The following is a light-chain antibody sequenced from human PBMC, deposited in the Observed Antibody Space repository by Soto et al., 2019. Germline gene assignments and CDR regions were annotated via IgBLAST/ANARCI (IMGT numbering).Light chain of an antibody. V-gene: IGLV2-14*01. Sequence: QSVLTQPASVSGSPGQSITISCTGTSSDVGGYNYVSWYQQHPGKAPKLMIYDVSNRPSGVSNRFSGSKSGNTASLTISGLQGEDEADYYCSSYTSSSLVFGTGTKVTVL. CDR1: SSDVGGYNY. CDR3: SSYTSSSLV. J-gene: IGLJ1*01. CDR2: DVS.